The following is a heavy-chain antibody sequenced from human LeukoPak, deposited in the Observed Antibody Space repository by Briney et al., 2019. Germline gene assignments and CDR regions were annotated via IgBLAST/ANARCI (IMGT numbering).Heavy chain of an antibody. CDR2: ISSSSSYI. D-gene: IGHD3-3*01. Sequence: GGSLRLSCAAPGXTFSSYTMNWVRQTPGKGLEWVSSISSSSSYIYYADSVKGRFTISRDNAKSSLYLQMNSLRAEDTAVYYCARDERYDFWSGYLYYFDYWGQGTLVTVSS. CDR1: GXTFSSYT. V-gene: IGHV3-21*01. CDR3: ARDERYDFWSGYLYYFDY. J-gene: IGHJ4*02.